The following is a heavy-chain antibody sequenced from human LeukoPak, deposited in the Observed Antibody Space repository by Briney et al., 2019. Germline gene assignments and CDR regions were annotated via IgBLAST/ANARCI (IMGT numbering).Heavy chain of an antibody. CDR3: AREVGTIMVNWFDP. CDR2: TYTSGST. D-gene: IGHD3-3*01. Sequence: PSETLSLTCTVSGGSIGSYYWSWIRQPAGKGLEWIGRTYTSGSTNYNPSLKSRVTMSVDTSKNQFSLKLSSVTAADTAVYYCAREVGTIMVNWFDPWGQGTLVTVSS. J-gene: IGHJ5*02. CDR1: GGSIGSYY. V-gene: IGHV4-4*07.